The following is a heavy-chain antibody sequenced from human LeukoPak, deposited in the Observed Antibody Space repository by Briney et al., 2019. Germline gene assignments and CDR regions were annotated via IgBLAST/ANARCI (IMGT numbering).Heavy chain of an antibody. CDR2: ISSNGGST. V-gene: IGHV3-64D*06. CDR3: ARGYYDSSGYYPDNWFDP. Sequence: GGSLRLSCSASGFTFSICAMHWVRQAPGKGLEYVSAISSNGGSTYYADSVRGRFTISRDNSKNTLYLQMSSLRAEDTAVYYCARGYYDSSGYYPDNWFDPWGQGTLVTVSS. J-gene: IGHJ5*02. D-gene: IGHD3-22*01. CDR1: GFTFSICA.